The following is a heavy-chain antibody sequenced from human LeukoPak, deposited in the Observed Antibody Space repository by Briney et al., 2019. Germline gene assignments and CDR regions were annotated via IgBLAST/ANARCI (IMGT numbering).Heavy chain of an antibody. CDR2: ISSSSSYI. D-gene: IGHD1-26*01. CDR1: GFTFSSYS. CDR3: AREWELTVFDY. J-gene: IGHJ4*02. V-gene: IGHV3-21*01. Sequence: PGGSLRLSCAASGFTFSSYSMNWVRQAPGKGLEWVSSISSSSSYIYCADSVKGRFTISRDNAKNSLYLQMNSLRAEDTAVYYCAREWELTVFDYWGQGTLVTVSS.